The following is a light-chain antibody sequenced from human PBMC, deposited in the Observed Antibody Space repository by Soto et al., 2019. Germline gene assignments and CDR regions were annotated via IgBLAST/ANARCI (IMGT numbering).Light chain of an antibody. CDR3: VAWDDNLSSRV. J-gene: IGLJ3*02. Sequence: QSVLTQPPSLSGTPGQTVTISCIGSRSNIGSAIVHWYQQIPGTAPKHLVYMNNQRPSGVPDRFSGSKSGTSASLVITGLRPEDEADYYYVAWDDNLSSRVFGGGTKLTVL. CDR1: RSNIGSAI. V-gene: IGLV1-47*01. CDR2: MNN.